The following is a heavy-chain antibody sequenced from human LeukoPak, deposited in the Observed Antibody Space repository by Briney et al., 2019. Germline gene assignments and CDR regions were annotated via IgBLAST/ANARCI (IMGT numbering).Heavy chain of an antibody. CDR1: GFTFSSYG. J-gene: IGHJ4*02. CDR2: IWYDGSNK. D-gene: IGHD6-19*01. V-gene: IGHV3-33*01. CDR3: ARDYFAYSSGWHVDY. Sequence: PGGSLRPYCAASGFTFSSYGMHWVRQAPGKGLEWVAVIWYDGSNKYYADSVKGRFTISRDNSKNTLYLQMNSLRAEDTAVYYCARDYFAYSSGWHVDYWGQGTLVTVSS.